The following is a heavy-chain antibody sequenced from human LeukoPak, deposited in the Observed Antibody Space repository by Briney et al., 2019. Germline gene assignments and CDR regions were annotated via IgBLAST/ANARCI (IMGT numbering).Heavy chain of an antibody. Sequence: ASVKVSCKASGSTFTGHYMHWVRQAPGQGLEWMGWINPNSGGTNYAQKLQGRVTMTTDTSTSTAYMELRSLRSDDTAVYYCARDGAGDIVVVPASVIDAFDIWGQGTMVTVSS. D-gene: IGHD2-2*01. CDR2: INPNSGGT. CDR3: ARDGAGDIVVVPASVIDAFDI. CDR1: GSTFTGHY. V-gene: IGHV1-2*02. J-gene: IGHJ3*02.